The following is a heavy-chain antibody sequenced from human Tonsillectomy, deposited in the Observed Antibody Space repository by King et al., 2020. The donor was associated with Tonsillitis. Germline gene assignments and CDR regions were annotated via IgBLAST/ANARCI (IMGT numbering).Heavy chain of an antibody. CDR3: ATDPRGYVGSPGHAFDI. CDR1: GASVSTRSYY. J-gene: IGHJ3*02. Sequence: QLQESGPGLVKPSETLSLTCTVSGASVSTRSYYWGWIRQPPGKGLEWIGSVYYSGTTYYNPSLKSRVTISVDTSKNQFSLKLSSVTAADTAVYYCATDPRGYVGSPGHAFDIWGQGTRVTVSS. CDR2: VYYSGTT. D-gene: IGHD2-15*01. V-gene: IGHV4-39*01.